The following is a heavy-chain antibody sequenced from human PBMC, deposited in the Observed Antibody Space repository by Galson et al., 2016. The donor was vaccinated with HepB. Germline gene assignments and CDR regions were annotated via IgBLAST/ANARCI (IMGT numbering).Heavy chain of an antibody. J-gene: IGHJ3*02. V-gene: IGHV4-61*01. CDR2: IYYIVST. CDR1: GGSVSSGSYY. Sequence: SETLSLTCTVSGGSVSSGSYYWSWIRQPPGKGLEWIGNIYYIVSTNYNPSLKSRVTISVDTSKNQFSLELSSVTAADTAVYYCARDRRPYYSDSSGYLDYAFHIWGQGTMVTVSS. CDR3: ARDRRPYYSDSSGYLDYAFHI. D-gene: IGHD3-22*01.